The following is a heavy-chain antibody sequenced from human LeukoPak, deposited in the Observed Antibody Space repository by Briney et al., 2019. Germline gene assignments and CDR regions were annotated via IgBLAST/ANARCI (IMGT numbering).Heavy chain of an antibody. CDR1: GGSFSGYY. CDR3: TTDAGTTNDY. D-gene: IGHD6-13*01. V-gene: IGHV3-15*01. Sequence: ETLSLTCAVYGGSFSGYYWSWIRQPPGKGLEWVGRIKSKTDGGTTDYAAPVKGRFTISRDDSKNTLYLQMNSLKTEDTAVYYCTTDAGTTNDYWGQGTLVTVSS. J-gene: IGHJ4*02. CDR2: IKSKTDGGTT.